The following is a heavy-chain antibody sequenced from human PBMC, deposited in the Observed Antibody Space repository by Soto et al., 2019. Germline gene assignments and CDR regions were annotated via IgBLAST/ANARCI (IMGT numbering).Heavy chain of an antibody. Sequence: SETLSLTCAVSGGSISSGGYAWAWIRQPPGKGLEWVGYIYQSGSAYYNPSLKSRVTIAADRSKNQFSLNLASVTAADTAVYYCARSYSGGDAYFDYWGQGTVVTVSS. CDR1: GGSISSGGYA. J-gene: IGHJ4*02. CDR2: IYQSGSA. D-gene: IGHD2-21*02. CDR3: ARSYSGGDAYFDY. V-gene: IGHV4-30-2*01.